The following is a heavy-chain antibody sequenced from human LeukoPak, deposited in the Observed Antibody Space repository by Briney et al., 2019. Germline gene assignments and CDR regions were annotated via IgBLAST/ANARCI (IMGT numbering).Heavy chain of an antibody. CDR3: ARGGVRGATDYFDY. J-gene: IGHJ4*02. V-gene: IGHV4-61*02. Sequence: PSETLSLTCTVSGGSISSGSYYWSWIRQPAGKGLEWIGRIYTSGSTYYNPSLKSRVTISVDTSKNQFSLKLSSVTAADTAVYYCARGGVRGATDYFDYWGQGTLVTVSS. CDR2: IYTSGST. D-gene: IGHD3-10*01. CDR1: GGSISSGSYY.